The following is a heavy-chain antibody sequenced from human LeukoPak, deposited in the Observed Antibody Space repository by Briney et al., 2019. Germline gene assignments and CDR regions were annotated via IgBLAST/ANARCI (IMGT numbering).Heavy chain of an antibody. V-gene: IGHV1-3*01. CDR2: INAGNANT. CDR1: GYTFTSYA. J-gene: IGHJ6*02. Sequence: ASVKVSCKASGYTFTSYAMHWVRQAPGQRPEWMGWINAGNANTKYSQKLQGRVTITRDTSASTGYMELSSLSSEDTAVYYCARDQPPYYDILTGHQTYYYYGMDVWGQGTTVTVSS. D-gene: IGHD3-9*01. CDR3: ARDQPPYYDILTGHQTYYYYGMDV.